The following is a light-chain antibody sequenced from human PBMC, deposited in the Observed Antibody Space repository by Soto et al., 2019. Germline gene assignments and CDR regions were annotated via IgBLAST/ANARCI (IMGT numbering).Light chain of an antibody. CDR2: GAY. V-gene: IGKV3-15*01. J-gene: IGKJ5*01. Sequence: VMTQSPATLSVSPGERATLSCRASQRVSSNVAWYQQKPGQAPRLLIYGAYTRAAGVPARFSGSGSGTEFTLTITSRQSEDIALYYCQQYNIWPPITFGQGTRLEIK. CDR1: QRVSSN. CDR3: QQYNIWPPIT.